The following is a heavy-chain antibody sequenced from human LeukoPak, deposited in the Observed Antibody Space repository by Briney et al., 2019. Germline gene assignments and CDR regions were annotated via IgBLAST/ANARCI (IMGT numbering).Heavy chain of an antibody. Sequence: GGSLRLSCAASGFTFSSYSMNWVRQAPGKGLEWVSYISSSSSTIYYADSVKGRFTISRDNAKNSLYLQMNSLRAEDTAVYYCARDPVVYYDSSGPYFDYWGQGTLVTVSS. CDR3: ARDPVVYYDSSGPYFDY. CDR1: GFTFSSYS. D-gene: IGHD3-22*01. J-gene: IGHJ4*02. V-gene: IGHV3-48*01. CDR2: ISSSSSTI.